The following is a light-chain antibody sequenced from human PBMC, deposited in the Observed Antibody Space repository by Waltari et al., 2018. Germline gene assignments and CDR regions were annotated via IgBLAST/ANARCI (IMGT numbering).Light chain of an antibody. J-gene: IGLJ3*02. CDR3: QTGGHGTWV. CDR1: SGHSSNI. CDR2: VNSDGSH. V-gene: IGLV4-69*01. Sequence: QLVLTQSPSASASLGASVKPTCTLSSGHSSNIIPSPPQQPEKGPRYLMKVNSDGSHSKGDEIPDRFSGSSSGAERYLTISSLQSEDEADYYCQTGGHGTWVFGGGTKLTVL.